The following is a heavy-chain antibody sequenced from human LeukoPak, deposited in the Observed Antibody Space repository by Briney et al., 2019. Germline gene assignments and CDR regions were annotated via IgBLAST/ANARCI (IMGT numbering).Heavy chain of an antibody. V-gene: IGHV3-33*01. Sequence: GRSLRLSCAASGFTFSSYGMHWVRQAPGKGLGWVAVIWYDGSNKYYAVSVKGRFTISRDNSKNTLYLQMNSLRAEDTAVYYRARNLMVYAIPYYYYGMDVWGQGTTVTVSS. J-gene: IGHJ6*02. CDR3: ARNLMVYAIPYYYYGMDV. CDR1: GFTFSSYG. CDR2: IWYDGSNK. D-gene: IGHD2-8*01.